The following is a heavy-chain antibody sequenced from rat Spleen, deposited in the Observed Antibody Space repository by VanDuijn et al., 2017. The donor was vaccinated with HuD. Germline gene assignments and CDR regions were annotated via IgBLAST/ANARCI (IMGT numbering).Heavy chain of an antibody. V-gene: IGHV3-3*01. D-gene: IGHD4-3*01. J-gene: IGHJ3*01. CDR2: IDRAGNT. CDR1: GYSIASSYR. Sequence: EVQLQESGPGLVKPSQSLSLTCSVTGYSIASSYRWTWIRKFPGSRLAWMGYIDRAGNTNYNPSLKSRISITRDTSKNQFFLQVNSVTTEDTAIYYCTREIIRGTKDWFTHWGQGTLVTVSS. CDR3: TREIIRGTKDWFTH.